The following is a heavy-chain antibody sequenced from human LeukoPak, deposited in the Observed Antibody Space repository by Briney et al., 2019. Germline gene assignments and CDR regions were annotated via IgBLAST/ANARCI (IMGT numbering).Heavy chain of an antibody. V-gene: IGHV3-30*04. CDR3: TSGPLTGTTNY. CDR2: ISYDGSDK. Sequence: PGRSLRLSCAASGFSFSDHSMHWVRQAPGKGLEWVTVISYDGSDKFYTDSMKGRFLISRDNSKNTLYLQMSSLKTEDTAVYYCTSGPLTGTTNYWGQGTLVTVSS. D-gene: IGHD1-7*01. J-gene: IGHJ4*02. CDR1: GFSFSDHS.